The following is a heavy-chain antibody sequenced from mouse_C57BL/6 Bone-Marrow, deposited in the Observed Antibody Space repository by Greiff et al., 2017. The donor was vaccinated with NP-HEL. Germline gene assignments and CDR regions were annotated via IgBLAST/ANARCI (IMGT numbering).Heavy chain of an antibody. CDR1: GYTFTSYG. Sequence: VQLQQSGAELARPGASVKLSCKASGYTFTSYGISWVKQRTGQGLEWIGEIYPRSGNTYYNEKFKGKATLTADKSSSTAYMELRSLTSEDAAVYFWASVYLRPSRSFDVWGTGTTATVSS. V-gene: IGHV1-81*01. CDR3: ASVYLRPSRSFDV. D-gene: IGHD5-1*01. J-gene: IGHJ1*03. CDR2: IYPRSGNT.